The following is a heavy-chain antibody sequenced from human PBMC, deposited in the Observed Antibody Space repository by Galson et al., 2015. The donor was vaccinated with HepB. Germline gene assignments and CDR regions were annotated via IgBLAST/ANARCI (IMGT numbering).Heavy chain of an antibody. D-gene: IGHD5-12*01. Sequence: CAIPGDSVSSNSAAWNWIRQSPSRGLEWLGRTYYRSEWYKDYAISVKSRISINPDTSKNQLSLQLKSVTPEDTAVYFCARAPGREESGYDTDAFDLWGQGTMVTVSS. CDR1: GDSVSSNSAA. CDR3: ARAPGREESGYDTDAFDL. CDR2: TYYRSEWYK. J-gene: IGHJ3*01. V-gene: IGHV6-1*01.